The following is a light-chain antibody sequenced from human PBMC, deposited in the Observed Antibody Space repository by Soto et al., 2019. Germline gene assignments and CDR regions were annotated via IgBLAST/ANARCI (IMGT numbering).Light chain of an antibody. CDR3: HQYDSIVQT. Sequence: EIVLTQSPATLSVSPGERVILSCRASQSVDISLAWYQQKPGQAPRLLIYGASTRATDMPGTFSGRGSGTDFTLTISRLEPEDFAVYYCHQYDSIVQTFGQGTKVDIK. J-gene: IGKJ1*01. CDR2: GAS. V-gene: IGKV3-15*01. CDR1: QSVDIS.